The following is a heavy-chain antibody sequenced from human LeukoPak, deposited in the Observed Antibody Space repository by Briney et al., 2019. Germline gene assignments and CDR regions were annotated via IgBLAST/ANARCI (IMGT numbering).Heavy chain of an antibody. Sequence: PSETLSLTCTVSGGSISTSAFYWGWIRQPPGKGLEWIGSIYDSGNEFYNPSLKSRVTISADTSKNQFSLKLSSVTAADTAVYYCAMTYYDYGGNSILVAFDIWGQGTMVTVSS. CDR3: AMTYYDYGGNSILVAFDI. V-gene: IGHV4-39*07. CDR2: IYDSGNE. J-gene: IGHJ3*02. D-gene: IGHD4-23*01. CDR1: GGSISTSAFY.